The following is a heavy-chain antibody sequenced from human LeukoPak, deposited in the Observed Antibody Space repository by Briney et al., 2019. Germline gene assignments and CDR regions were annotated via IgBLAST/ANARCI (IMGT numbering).Heavy chain of an antibody. V-gene: IGHV3-30-3*01. CDR3: ARDPEHYGSGSYLDY. Sequence: PGKSLRLSCAASGFTFSSYAINWVRQAPGKGLEWVAVISYDGTNKNYADSVKGRFTISRDSSKNTVYLEMNSLRGGDTAVYYCARDPEHYGSGSYLDYWGQGSLVTVSS. J-gene: IGHJ4*02. D-gene: IGHD3-10*01. CDR1: GFTFSSYA. CDR2: ISYDGTNK.